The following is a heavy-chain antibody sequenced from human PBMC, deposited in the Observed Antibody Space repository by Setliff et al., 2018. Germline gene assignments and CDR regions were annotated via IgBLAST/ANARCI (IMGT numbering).Heavy chain of an antibody. CDR1: GDSMGGYY. Sequence: LSLTCSVSGDSMGGYYWSWIRQSPRKGLEWIGNIYYGGSANYNPSLKSRVTISVDMSKNQFSLRLNSLTAADTATYYCARGNMFDGSGRWFDYWGQGTLVTVSS. V-gene: IGHV4-59*01. CDR2: IYYGGSA. J-gene: IGHJ4*02. CDR3: ARGNMFDGSGRWFDY. D-gene: IGHD3-10*01.